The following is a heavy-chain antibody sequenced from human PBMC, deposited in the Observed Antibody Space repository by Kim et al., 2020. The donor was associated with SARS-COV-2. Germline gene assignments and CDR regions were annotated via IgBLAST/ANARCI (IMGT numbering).Heavy chain of an antibody. V-gene: IGHV1-18*04. D-gene: IGHD3-3*01. J-gene: IGHJ6*02. CDR3: ARDVDFWSGYYTGEFGSYYYYGMDV. CDR1: GYTFTSYG. Sequence: ASVKVSCKASGYTFTSYGISWVRQAPGQGLEWMGWISAYNGNTNYAQKLQGRVTMTTDTSTSTAYMELRSLRSDDTAVYYCARDVDFWSGYYTGEFGSYYYYGMDVWGQGTTVTVSS. CDR2: ISAYNGNT.